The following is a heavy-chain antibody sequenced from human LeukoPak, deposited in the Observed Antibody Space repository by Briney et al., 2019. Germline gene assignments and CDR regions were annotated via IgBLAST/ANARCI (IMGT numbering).Heavy chain of an antibody. Sequence: SETLSLTCAVYGGSFSGYYWSWIRQPPGKGLEWIGEINHSGSTNYNPSLKSRVTISVDTSKNQFSLKLSSVTAADTAVYYCARGVAGTTGTSHFDYWGQGTLVTVSS. CDR2: INHSGST. D-gene: IGHD1-1*01. V-gene: IGHV4-34*01. CDR1: GGSFSGYY. CDR3: ARGVAGTTGTSHFDY. J-gene: IGHJ4*02.